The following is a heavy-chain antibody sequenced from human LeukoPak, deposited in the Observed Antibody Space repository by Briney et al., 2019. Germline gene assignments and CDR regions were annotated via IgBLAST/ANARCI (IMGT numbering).Heavy chain of an antibody. Sequence: ASVKVSCKASGYTFTGYYMHWVRQAPGQGLEWMGWINPNSGGTNYAQKFQGRITMTRDTSISTAYMELSRLRSDDTAVYYCAREDQQLVQFYYYYYMDVWGKGTTVTVSS. CDR1: GYTFTGYY. CDR2: INPNSGGT. J-gene: IGHJ6*03. V-gene: IGHV1-2*02. D-gene: IGHD6-13*01. CDR3: AREDQQLVQFYYYYYMDV.